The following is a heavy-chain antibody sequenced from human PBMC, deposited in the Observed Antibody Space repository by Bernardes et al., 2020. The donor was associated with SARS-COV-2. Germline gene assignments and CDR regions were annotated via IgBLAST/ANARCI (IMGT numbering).Heavy chain of an antibody. D-gene: IGHD1-26*01. CDR1: GYTFTGDN. Sequence: ASVKVSCKPSGYTFTGDNMHWVRQAPGQGLEWMGLINPNSGDTYYAQKFQGRVTMTRDTSISTAYMELNGLRSDDTAVYYCARDSSGSYTAWGQGSLVTVSS. CDR2: INPNSGDT. CDR3: ARDSSGSYTA. V-gene: IGHV1-2*02. J-gene: IGHJ5*02.